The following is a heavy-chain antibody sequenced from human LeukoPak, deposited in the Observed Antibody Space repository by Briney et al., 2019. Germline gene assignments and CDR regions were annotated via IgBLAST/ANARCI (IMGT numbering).Heavy chain of an antibody. Sequence: GGSLRLSCVASGFPFSDHWVNGVRQAPGKGLEWVANMNLDGTETYYVDSVKGRFTISRDNAKNTLYLQLDSLRVEDTAVYYCARSLSSPVANYWGQGTLVTVSS. CDR2: MNLDGTET. CDR3: ARSLSSPVANY. D-gene: IGHD6-6*01. CDR1: GFPFSDHW. J-gene: IGHJ4*01. V-gene: IGHV3-7*01.